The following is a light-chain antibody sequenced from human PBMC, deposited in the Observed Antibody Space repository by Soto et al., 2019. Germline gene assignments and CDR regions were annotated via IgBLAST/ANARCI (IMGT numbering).Light chain of an antibody. CDR3: QQTYSRPVT. CDR2: FIS. CDR1: QPISSY. Sequence: DLEMTQSPSALSASVGDKVTITCRASQPISSYLNWYQHKPGEAPRLLIYFISRLQSGAPSRFSGSGSGKDFTLTIDSPQPEDTATYYCQQTYSRPVTFGQGTRLEIK. V-gene: IGKV1-39*01. J-gene: IGKJ5*01.